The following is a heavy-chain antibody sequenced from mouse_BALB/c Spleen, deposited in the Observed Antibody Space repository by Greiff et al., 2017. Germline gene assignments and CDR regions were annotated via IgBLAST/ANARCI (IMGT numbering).Heavy chain of an antibody. CDR1: GFSLTSYG. J-gene: IGHJ2*01. V-gene: IGHV2-2*02. Sequence: VKLMESGPGLVQPSQSLSITCTVSGFSLTSYGVHWVRQSPGKGLEWLGVIWSGGSTDYNAAFISRLSISKDNSKSQVFFKMNSLQANDTAIYYCARKGGNYVGYFDYWGQGTTLTVSS. CDR2: IWSGGST. D-gene: IGHD2-1*01. CDR3: ARKGGNYVGYFDY.